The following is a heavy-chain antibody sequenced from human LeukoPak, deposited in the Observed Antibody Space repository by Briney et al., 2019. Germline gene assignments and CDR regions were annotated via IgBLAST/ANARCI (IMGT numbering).Heavy chain of an antibody. V-gene: IGHV3-73*01. CDR1: GFTLSDSA. D-gene: IGHD1-26*01. J-gene: IGHJ5*02. Sequence: PGGSLRLSCAASGFTLSDSAIHWVRQASGKGLEWVGLIDRPAKSYATAYGASVGGRFTICRDDSKNTAHLQMDSLKTEDTALYYCTRDRGTYNWLDPWGQGTLVTVSS. CDR3: TRDRGTYNWLDP. CDR2: IDRPAKSYAT.